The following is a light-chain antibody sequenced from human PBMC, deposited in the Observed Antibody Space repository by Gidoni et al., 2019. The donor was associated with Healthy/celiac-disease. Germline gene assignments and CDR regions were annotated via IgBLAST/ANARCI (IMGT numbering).Light chain of an antibody. CDR3: QQFNSYPHSFT. J-gene: IGKJ3*01. CDR2: DAS. V-gene: IGKV1-13*02. Sequence: AIKLTQSPSSLSESVGDRVTITCRASQGISSALAWYQQKPGKAPKLLIYDASSLESGVPSRFSGSGSGTDFTLTISSLQPEDFATYYCQQFNSYPHSFTFGPGTKVDIK. CDR1: QGISSA.